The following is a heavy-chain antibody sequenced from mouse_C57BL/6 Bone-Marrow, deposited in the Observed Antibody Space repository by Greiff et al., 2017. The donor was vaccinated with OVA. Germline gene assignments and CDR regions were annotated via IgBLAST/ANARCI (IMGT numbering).Heavy chain of an antibody. CDR1: GYTFTSYW. CDR3: QIYDGYYGAMDY. J-gene: IGHJ4*01. CDR2: IHPNSGST. D-gene: IGHD2-3*01. V-gene: IGHV1-64*01. Sequence: QVQLQQPGAELVKPGASVKLSCKASGYTFTSYWMHWVKQRPGQGLEWIGMIHPNSGSTNYNAKFKSKATLTVDNSSSTAYMQLSSLTSEDSAVYYCQIYDGYYGAMDYWGQGTSVTVSS.